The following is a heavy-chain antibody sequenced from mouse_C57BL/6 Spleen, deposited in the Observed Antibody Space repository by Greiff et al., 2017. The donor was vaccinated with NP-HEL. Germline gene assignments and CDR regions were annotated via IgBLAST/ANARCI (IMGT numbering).Heavy chain of an antibody. V-gene: IGHV1-63*01. Sequence: QVQLKESGAELVRPGTSVKMSCKASGYTFTNYWIGWAKQRPGHGLEWIGDIYPGGGYTNYNEKFKGKATLTADKSSSTAYMQFSSLTSEDSAIYYCARETDGYYDFDYWGQGTTLTVSS. CDR1: GYTFTNYW. CDR2: IYPGGGYT. CDR3: ARETDGYYDFDY. J-gene: IGHJ2*01. D-gene: IGHD2-3*01.